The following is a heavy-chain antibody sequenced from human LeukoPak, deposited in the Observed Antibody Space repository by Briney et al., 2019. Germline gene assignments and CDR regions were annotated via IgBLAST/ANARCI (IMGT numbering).Heavy chain of an antibody. CDR1: GGSISSYY. CDR2: IYYSGST. CDR3: ARGGYLNMVGVGIGNY. V-gene: IGHV4-59*01. Sequence: SETLSLTCTVSGGSISSYYWSWIRQPPGKGLEWIGYIYYSGSTNYNPSLKSRVTISVDTSKNQFSLKLSSVTAADTAVYYCARGGYLNMVGVGIGNYWGQGTLVTVSS. J-gene: IGHJ4*02. D-gene: IGHD1-26*01.